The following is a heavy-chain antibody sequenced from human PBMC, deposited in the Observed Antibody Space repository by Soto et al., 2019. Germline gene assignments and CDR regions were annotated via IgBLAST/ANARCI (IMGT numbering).Heavy chain of an antibody. D-gene: IGHD6-6*01. J-gene: IGHJ4*02. Sequence: GGSLRLSCAASGFTFSGSAMHWVRQASGKGLEWVGRIRSKANSYATAYAASVKGRFTISRDDSKNTAYLQMNSLKAEDTAVYYCTTYIAARDYWGQGTLVTVSS. CDR2: IRSKANSYAT. CDR1: GFTFSGSA. V-gene: IGHV3-73*01. CDR3: TTYIAARDY.